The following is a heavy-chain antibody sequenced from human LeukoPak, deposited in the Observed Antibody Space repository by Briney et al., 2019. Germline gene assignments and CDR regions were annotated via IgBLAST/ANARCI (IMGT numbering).Heavy chain of an antibody. CDR3: ARLHRGLDY. CDR1: GYTFTSYG. V-gene: IGHV1-18*01. Sequence: ASVKVSCKASGYTFTSYGIIWVRQAPGQGLEWMGWISGYDGNTNYAQKFQGRVTMTRDTSISTAYMELSRLRSDDTAVYYCARLHRGLDYWGQGTLVTVSS. CDR2: ISGYDGNT. J-gene: IGHJ4*02.